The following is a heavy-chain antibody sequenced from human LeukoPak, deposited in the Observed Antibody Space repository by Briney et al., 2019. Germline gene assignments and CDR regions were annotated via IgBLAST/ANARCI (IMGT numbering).Heavy chain of an antibody. V-gene: IGHV4-30-4*01. D-gene: IGHD3-22*01. CDR3: ARSAYDSSGFVTPNFDY. Sequence: SETLSLTCTVSGGSISSGDYYWSWIRQPPGKGLEWIGYIYYSGSTYYNPSLKSRVTISVDTSKNQFSLKLSSVTAAGTAVYYCARSAYDSSGFVTPNFDYWGQGTLVTVSS. CDR1: GGSISSGDYY. CDR2: IYYSGST. J-gene: IGHJ4*02.